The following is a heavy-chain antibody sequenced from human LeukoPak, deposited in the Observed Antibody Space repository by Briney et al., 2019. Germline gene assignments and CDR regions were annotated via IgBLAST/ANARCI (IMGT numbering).Heavy chain of an antibody. V-gene: IGHV3-30*04. CDR3: ARGSKSYGDYIRSRIHYFDY. J-gene: IGHJ4*02. CDR2: ISYDGSYK. Sequence: GGSLRLSCAASGFTFSNFAMHWVRQAPGKGLEWVSVISYDGSYKYYADSVKGRFTISRDNSKNTLYLQMNSLRAEDTAVYYCARGSKSYGDYIRSRIHYFDYWGQGTLVTVSS. CDR1: GFTFSNFA. D-gene: IGHD4-17*01.